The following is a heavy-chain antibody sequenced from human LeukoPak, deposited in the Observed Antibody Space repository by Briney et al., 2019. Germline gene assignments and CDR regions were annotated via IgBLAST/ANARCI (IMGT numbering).Heavy chain of an antibody. CDR3: ARDVADANNWLDP. V-gene: IGHV1-2*02. CDR1: GYTFTGYY. J-gene: IGHJ5*02. CDR2: INPNSGGT. D-gene: IGHD5-12*01. Sequence: VKVSCKASGYTFTGYYMHWVRQAPGQGLEWMGWINPNSGGTNYAQKFQGRVTMTRDTSISTAYMELSRLRSDDTAVYYCARDVADANNWLDPWGQGTLVTVSS.